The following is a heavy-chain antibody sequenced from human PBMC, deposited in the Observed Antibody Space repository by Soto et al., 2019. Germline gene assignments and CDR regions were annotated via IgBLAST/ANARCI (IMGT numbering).Heavy chain of an antibody. D-gene: IGHD3-10*01. Sequence: GGSLRLSCEGSGFIFSHHWFHWVRQTPGRGLEWVSRINPNGFITVYPGYVKGRATIARANAKDTLYLQIDSMKVEESGVYLCARDISGPHDHWRKGTQVTVSS. CDR3: ARDISGPHDH. CDR1: GFIFSHHW. J-gene: IGHJ1*01. CDR2: INPNGFIT. V-gene: IGHV3-74*01.